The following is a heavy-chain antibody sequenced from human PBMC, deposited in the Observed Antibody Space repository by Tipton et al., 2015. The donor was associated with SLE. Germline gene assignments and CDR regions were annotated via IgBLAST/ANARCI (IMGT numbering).Heavy chain of an antibody. V-gene: IGHV3-30*02. D-gene: IGHD3-3*01. J-gene: IGHJ2*01. CDR1: GFTFSSYG. Sequence: SLRLSCAASGFTFSSYGMHWVRQAPGKGLEWVAFIRYDGSNKYYADSVKGRFTISRDNSKNTLYLQMNSLRAEDTAVYYCARDGGDPITIFGVVFDGGWYFDLWGRGTLVTVSS. CDR2: IRYDGSNK. CDR3: ARDGGDPITIFGVVFDGGWYFDL.